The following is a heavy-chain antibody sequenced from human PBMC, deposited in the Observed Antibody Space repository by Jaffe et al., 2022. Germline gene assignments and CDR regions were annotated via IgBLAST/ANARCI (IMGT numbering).Heavy chain of an antibody. J-gene: IGHJ4*02. CDR2: INHSGST. CDR1: GGSFSGYY. CDR3: ARGPPRGQGTYYYGSGSPYY. Sequence: QVQLQQWGAGLLKPSETLSLTCAVYGGSFSGYYWSWIRQPPGKGLEWIGEINHSGSTNYNPSLKSRVTISVDTSKNQFSLKLSSVTAADTAVYYCARGPPRGQGTYYYGSGSPYYWGQGTLVTVSS. D-gene: IGHD3-10*01. V-gene: IGHV4-34*01.